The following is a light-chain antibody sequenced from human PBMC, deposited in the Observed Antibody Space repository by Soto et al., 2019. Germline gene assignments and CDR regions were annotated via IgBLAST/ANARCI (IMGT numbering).Light chain of an antibody. CDR3: SSYTTSSTHGV. J-gene: IGLJ3*02. Sequence: QLVLTQPASVSGSPGQSITISCTGTSSDVGGYNYVSWYQQHPGKAPKLIIYEVSNRPSGVSNRFSGSKSGNTASLTISGLQAEDEADYYCSSYTTSSTHGVFGGGTKLTVL. CDR2: EVS. V-gene: IGLV2-14*01. CDR1: SSDVGGYNY.